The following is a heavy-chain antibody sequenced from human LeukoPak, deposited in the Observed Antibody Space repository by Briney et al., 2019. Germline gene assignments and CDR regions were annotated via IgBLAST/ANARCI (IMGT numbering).Heavy chain of an antibody. CDR1: GFTFSSYG. Sequence: GGSLRLSCAASGFTFSSYGMHWVRQAPGKGLAWVAFIRYDGSNKYYADSVKGRFTISRDNSKNTLYLQMNSLRAEDTAVYYCARESTENYDYVWGSYRPPPYYYYYMDVWGKGTTVTISS. CDR2: IRYDGSNK. CDR3: ARESTENYDYVWGSYRPPPYYYYYMDV. D-gene: IGHD3-16*02. V-gene: IGHV3-30*02. J-gene: IGHJ6*03.